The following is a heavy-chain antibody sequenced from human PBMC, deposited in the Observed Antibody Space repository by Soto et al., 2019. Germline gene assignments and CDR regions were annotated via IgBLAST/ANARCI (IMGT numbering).Heavy chain of an antibody. CDR1: GGSISSGGYY. CDR2: IYYSWST. D-gene: IGHD3-3*01. Sequence: SETLSLTCTVSGGSISSGGYYWSWIRQHPGKGLEWIGYIYYSWSTYYNPSLKSRVTISVDTSKNQFSLKLSSVTAADTAVYYCAREFFGAGNWLDPWGQGSLVT. V-gene: IGHV4-31*03. CDR3: AREFFGAGNWLDP. J-gene: IGHJ5*02.